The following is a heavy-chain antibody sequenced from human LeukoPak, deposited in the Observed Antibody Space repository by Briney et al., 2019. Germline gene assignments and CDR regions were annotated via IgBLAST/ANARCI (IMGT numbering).Heavy chain of an antibody. D-gene: IGHD1-1*01. J-gene: IGHJ6*02. V-gene: IGHV4-39*01. CDR3: ARTTRYYYYGMDV. CDR2: IYYSGST. CDR1: GGSISSSSYY. Sequence: SETLSLTCTVSGGSISSSSYYWGWIRLPPGKGLEWIGSIYYSGSTYYNPSLKSRVTISVDTSKNQFSLKLSSVTAADTAVYYCARTTRYYYYGMDVWGQGTAVTVSS.